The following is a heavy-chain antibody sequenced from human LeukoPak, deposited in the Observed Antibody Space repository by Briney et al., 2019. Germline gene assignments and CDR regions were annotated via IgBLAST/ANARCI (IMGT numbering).Heavy chain of an antibody. D-gene: IGHD2-21*02. CDR2: IYYSGST. V-gene: IGHV4-39*07. Sequence: SETLSLTCTVSGGSISSSSYYWGWIRQPPGKGLEWIGSIYYSGSTYYNPSLKSRVTISVDTSKNQFSLKLSSVTAADTAVYYCARAFCAGDCFVLHIYFDSWGLGTLVTVSS. J-gene: IGHJ4*02. CDR3: ARAFCAGDCFVLHIYFDS. CDR1: GGSISSSSYY.